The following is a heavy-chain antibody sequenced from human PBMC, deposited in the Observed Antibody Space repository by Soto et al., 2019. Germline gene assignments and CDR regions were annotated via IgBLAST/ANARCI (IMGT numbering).Heavy chain of an antibody. V-gene: IGHV4-39*01. CDR2: IYYSGST. J-gene: IGHJ4*02. Sequence: QLQLQESGPGLVKPSETLSLTCTVSGGSISSSSYYWGWIRQHPGKGLEWIGSIYYSGSTYYNPSPQSRITISVVTSKNQFSLKLGSVTAADTAVYYCARHGGYDLWSGYSPGYYFDYWGQGPLVTVSS. CDR3: ARHGGYDLWSGYSPGYYFDY. CDR1: GGSISSSSYY. D-gene: IGHD3-3*01.